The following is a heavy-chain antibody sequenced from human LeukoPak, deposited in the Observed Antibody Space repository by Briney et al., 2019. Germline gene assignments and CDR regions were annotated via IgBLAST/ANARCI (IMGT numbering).Heavy chain of an antibody. J-gene: IGHJ4*02. CDR3: ARDRHAGSCSGSRCYPFYFDS. CDR1: GGSTSSSY. V-gene: IGHV4-59*01. CDR2: ISNSGNT. Sequence: SETLSLTCSVSGGSTSSSYWSWIRQSPGKGLEHIAYISNSGNTNYNPSLKSRVIISVDTSKNQVSLNLTSVTAADTAVYFCARDRHAGSCSGSRCYPFYFDSWGQGTLVTVSS. D-gene: IGHD2-15*01.